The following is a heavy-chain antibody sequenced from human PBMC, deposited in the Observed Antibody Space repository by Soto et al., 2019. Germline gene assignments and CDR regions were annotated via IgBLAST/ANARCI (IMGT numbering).Heavy chain of an antibody. V-gene: IGHV4-34*01. D-gene: IGHD3-10*01. Sequence: PSETLSLTCAVYGGSFSGYYWSWIRQPPGKGLEWIGEINHSGSTNYNPSLKSRVTISVDTSKNQFSLKLSSVTAADTAVYYCARGESVVWFGELLDWFDPWGQGTLVTVSS. J-gene: IGHJ5*02. CDR1: GGSFSGYY. CDR2: INHSGST. CDR3: ARGESVVWFGELLDWFDP.